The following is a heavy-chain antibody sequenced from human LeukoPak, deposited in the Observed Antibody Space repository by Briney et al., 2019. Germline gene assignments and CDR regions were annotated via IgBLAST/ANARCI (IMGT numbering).Heavy chain of an antibody. Sequence: PSETLSLTCTVSGGSISSSSYYWGWIRQPPGKGLEWIGSIYYSGSTYYNPSLKSRLTISIDTSKNQFSLKLSSVTAADTAVYYCARHSGAGTGFVYWGQGTLVTVSS. CDR3: ARHSGAGTGFVY. CDR1: GGSISSSSYY. V-gene: IGHV4-39*01. CDR2: IYYSGST. D-gene: IGHD6-19*01. J-gene: IGHJ4*02.